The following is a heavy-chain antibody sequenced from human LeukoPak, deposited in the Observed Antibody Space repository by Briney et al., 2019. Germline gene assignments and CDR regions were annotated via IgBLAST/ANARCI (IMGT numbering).Heavy chain of an antibody. CDR2: INNDGSGT. J-gene: IGHJ4*02. D-gene: IGHD6-6*01. Sequence: QAGGSLRLSCAASGFTFSSYWMHWVRQAPGKGLVWVSVINNDGSGTNYADSVKGRSTISRDNAKNTLYLQVNNLRAEDTAVYYCARGPNSNWSGLDFWGQGTLLTVSS. CDR1: GFTFSSYW. CDR3: ARGPNSNWSGLDF. V-gene: IGHV3-74*01.